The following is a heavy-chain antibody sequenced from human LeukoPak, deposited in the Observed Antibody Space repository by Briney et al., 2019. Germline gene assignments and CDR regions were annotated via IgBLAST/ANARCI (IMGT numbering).Heavy chain of an antibody. CDR2: INYIGSS. CDR1: DDSVSSSIYL. CDR3: ARLSKGRYFDYIFDF. J-gene: IGHJ4*02. D-gene: IGHD3-9*01. V-gene: IGHV4-39*01. Sequence: MPSETLSLTCSVSDDSVSSSIYLWGWIRQPPGKGLEWIGNINYIGSSAYNTSLKSRVTMSVDTSKKRFSLKMTSVTAADTAVYYCARLSKGRYFDYIFDFWGQGTLVTVSS.